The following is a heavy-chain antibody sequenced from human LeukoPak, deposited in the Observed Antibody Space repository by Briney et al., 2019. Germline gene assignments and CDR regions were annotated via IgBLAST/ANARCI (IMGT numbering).Heavy chain of an antibody. CDR2: INPSGGST. CDR3: ASPLGYCSSTSCYAFGY. D-gene: IGHD2-2*01. V-gene: IGHV1-46*01. Sequence: ASVKVSCKASGYTFTSYYMHWVRQAPGQGLEWMGIINPSGGSTSYAQKFQGRVTMTRDTSTSTVYMVLSSLRSEDTAVYYCASPLGYCSSTSCYAFGYWGQGTLVTVSS. J-gene: IGHJ4*02. CDR1: GYTFTSYY.